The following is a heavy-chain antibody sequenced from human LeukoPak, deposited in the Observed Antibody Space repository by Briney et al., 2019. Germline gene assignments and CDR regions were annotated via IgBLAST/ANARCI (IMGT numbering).Heavy chain of an antibody. CDR3: AKDRYSKGERFDG. J-gene: IGHJ4*02. D-gene: IGHD6-13*01. CDR1: GFTFRSYG. Sequence: GRSLRLSRAASGFTFRSYGMHWVRPAPGKGLTWVAFISYDGNKQLYADAVKGRFTMSRDNSQNTVYLQMNRLRAEDTALFYCAKDRYSKGERFDGGGQGTLVTVSS. V-gene: IGHV3-30*18. CDR2: ISYDGNKQ.